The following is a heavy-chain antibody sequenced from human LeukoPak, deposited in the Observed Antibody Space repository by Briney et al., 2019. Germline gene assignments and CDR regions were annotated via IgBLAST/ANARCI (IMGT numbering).Heavy chain of an antibody. Sequence: SETLSLTCAVYGGSFSGYYWSWIRQPPGKGLEWIGEINHSGSTNYNPSLKSRVTISVDTSKNQFSLKLSSVTAADTAVYYCARSNWGYDAFDIWGQGTMVTVSS. CDR1: GGSFSGYY. J-gene: IGHJ3*02. CDR3: ARSNWGYDAFDI. V-gene: IGHV4-34*01. CDR2: INHSGST. D-gene: IGHD7-27*01.